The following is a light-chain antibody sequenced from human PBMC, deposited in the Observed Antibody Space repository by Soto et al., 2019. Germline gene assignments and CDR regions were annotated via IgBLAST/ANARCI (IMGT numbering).Light chain of an antibody. CDR3: QQYGSSPRT. CDR1: QSVSSNY. V-gene: IGKV3-20*01. Sequence: IVMTQSPATLSVSPGESSTLSCRASQSVSSNYLAWYQQKPGQAPRLLIYGAFKRATGIPDRFSGSGSGTDFTLTISRMEPEDFAVYCCQQYGSSPRTFGQGTKVDIK. CDR2: GAF. J-gene: IGKJ1*01.